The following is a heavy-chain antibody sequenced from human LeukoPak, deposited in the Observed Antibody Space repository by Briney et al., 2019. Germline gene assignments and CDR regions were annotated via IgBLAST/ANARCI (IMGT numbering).Heavy chain of an antibody. CDR3: ARQTGSGLFILP. Sequence: SETLFLTCTVSGVSISSSNSYWGWIRQPPGKGLEWIGSIYYSGNTYYNASLKSQVSISIDTSKNQFSLRLTSVTAADTAVYYCARQTGSGLFILPGGQGTLVTVSS. CDR2: IYYSGNT. J-gene: IGHJ4*02. D-gene: IGHD3/OR15-3a*01. V-gene: IGHV4-39*01. CDR1: GVSISSSNSY.